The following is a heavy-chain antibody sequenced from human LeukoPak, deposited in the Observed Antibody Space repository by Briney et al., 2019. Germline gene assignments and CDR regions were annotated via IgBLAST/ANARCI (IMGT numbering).Heavy chain of an antibody. CDR1: GYTFTSYG. J-gene: IGHJ3*02. V-gene: IGHV1-18*01. D-gene: IGHD3-22*01. CDR2: ISAYNGNT. Sequence: ASVKVSCKASGYTFTSYGISRVRQAPGQGLEWMGWISAYNGNTNYAQKLQGRVTMTTDTSTSTAYMELRSLRSDDTAVYYCARDGDRYDSSGYYGAFDIWGQGTMVTVSS. CDR3: ARDGDRYDSSGYYGAFDI.